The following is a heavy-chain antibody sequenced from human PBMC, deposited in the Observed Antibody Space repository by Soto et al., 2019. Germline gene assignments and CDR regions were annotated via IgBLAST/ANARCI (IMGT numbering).Heavy chain of an antibody. D-gene: IGHD4-17*01. V-gene: IGHV3-30*18. Sequence: PGAPLRLSCAASVFTSSIYVMHWVLQAPGKGLEWVAVISYDGSNKYYADSVKGRFTISRDNSKNTLYLQMNSLRAEDTAVYYCAKLTWRLRWRDDAFDIWGQGTMVTVSS. J-gene: IGHJ3*02. CDR2: ISYDGSNK. CDR1: VFTSSIYV. CDR3: AKLTWRLRWRDDAFDI.